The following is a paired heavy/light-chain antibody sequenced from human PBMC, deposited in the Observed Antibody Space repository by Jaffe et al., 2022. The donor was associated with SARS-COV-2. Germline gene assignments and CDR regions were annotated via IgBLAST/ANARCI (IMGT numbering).Heavy chain of an antibody. D-gene: IGHD3-10*01. CDR1: GASISSTGYY. Sequence: LQLQESGPGLVKPSETLSLTCTVSGASISSTGYYWGWIRQPPGKGLEWIGNVYYSGSTYYNPSLKSRVTISVDTSKNQFSLKLTSVTAADTAMFHCATIGPRSGYFDSWGQGSLVTVSS. CDR3: ATIGPRSGYFDS. V-gene: IGHV4-39*01. CDR2: VYYSGST. J-gene: IGHJ4*02.
Light chain of an antibody. CDR3: QQRRNWPLLT. V-gene: IGKV3-11*01. CDR1: QSVNTY. Sequence: EIVLTQSPATLSLSPGERATLSCRASQSVNTYLAWYQQKVGQAPRLLIYDASNRATGIPARFSGSGSGTDFTLTISSLEPEDFAFYYCQQRRNWPLLTFGGGTKVEIK. J-gene: IGKJ4*01. CDR2: DAS.